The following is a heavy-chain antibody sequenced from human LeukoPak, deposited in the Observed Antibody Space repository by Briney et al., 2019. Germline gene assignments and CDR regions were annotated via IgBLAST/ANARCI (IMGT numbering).Heavy chain of an antibody. D-gene: IGHD6-13*01. CDR3: ARVEGWAAAGTV. J-gene: IGHJ4*02. V-gene: IGHV3-30-3*01. Sequence: PGGSLRLSCAASGFTFSSYAMHWVCQAPGKGLEWVAVISYDGSNKYYADSVKGRFTISRDNSKNTLYLQMNSLRAEDTAVYYCARVEGWAAAGTVWGQGTLVTVSS. CDR1: GFTFSSYA. CDR2: ISYDGSNK.